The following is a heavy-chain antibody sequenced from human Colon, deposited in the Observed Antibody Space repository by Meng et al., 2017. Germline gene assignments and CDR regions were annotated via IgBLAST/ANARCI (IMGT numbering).Heavy chain of an antibody. CDR2: ITGGGGVT. Sequence: EVQLLESGGGLVQPGGSLRLSCAASGFTFNSFAMSWVRHTPGKGLEWVSAITGGGGVTYYADSVKGRFTISRDNSKNTLYLQMNSLRAEDTAVYYCGKRISGWYYMDYWGRGTLVTVSS. CDR3: GKRISGWYYMDY. J-gene: IGHJ4*02. CDR1: GFTFNSFA. D-gene: IGHD6-19*01. V-gene: IGHV3-23*01.